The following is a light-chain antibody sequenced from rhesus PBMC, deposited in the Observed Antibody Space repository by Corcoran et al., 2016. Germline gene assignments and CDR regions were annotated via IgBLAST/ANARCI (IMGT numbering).Light chain of an antibody. CDR2: AAT. Sequence: DIQMTQSPSSLSASVGDTVTSTCRASQGISRYLNWFQQKSGKAPKLLIYAATTLQSGVPSRFSGSGSRTDFTLTISSLQPEDFATYYCPQYKSYPYSFGQGTKVEIK. CDR1: QGISRY. CDR3: PQYKSYPYS. J-gene: IGKJ2*01. V-gene: IGKV1-28*02.